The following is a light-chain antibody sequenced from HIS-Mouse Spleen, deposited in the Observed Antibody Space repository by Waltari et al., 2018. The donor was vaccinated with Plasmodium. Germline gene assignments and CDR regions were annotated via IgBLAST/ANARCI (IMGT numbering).Light chain of an antibody. CDR2: EDS. CDR1: ALPKKY. V-gene: IGLV3-10*01. J-gene: IGLJ3*02. CDR3: YSTDSSGNHRV. Sequence: SYELTQPPSVSVSPGQTARITCPGDALPKKYDYWYQQNAGQAPVLVIYEDSKRPSGIPERFSGSSSGTMATLTISGAQVEDEADYYCYSTDSSGNHRVFGGGTKLTVL.